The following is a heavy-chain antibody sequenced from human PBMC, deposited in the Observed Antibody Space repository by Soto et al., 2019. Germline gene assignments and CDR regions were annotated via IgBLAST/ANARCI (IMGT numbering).Heavy chain of an antibody. CDR2: ISGSSPNT. D-gene: IGHD2-21*01. CDR1: GYNFRSYG. V-gene: IGHV1-18*04. J-gene: IGHJ4*02. Sequence: QVELKQSGAEVRKPGASVKVSCKASGYNFRSYGISWLRQAPGQGPVWMGWISGSSPNTTNAQKFQGRVTLTTDTSASTAYLELRSLRSDDTAVYYCVRDVVGPPRFTYAYPNWGQGTLVTVSS. CDR3: VRDVVGPPRFTYAYPN.